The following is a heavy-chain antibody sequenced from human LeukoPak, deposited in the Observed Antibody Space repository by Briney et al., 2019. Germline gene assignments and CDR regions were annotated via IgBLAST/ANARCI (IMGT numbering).Heavy chain of an antibody. J-gene: IGHJ5*02. CDR3: ARERRVVVVPAAIRSFWFDP. Sequence: RASVKVSCKASGYTFTVYYMHWVGQTPGQGLAWMGWINPNSGGTNYAQKCPGRVTMTRDTSISTAYMELSRLRSDDTAVYYCARERRVVVVPAAIRSFWFDPWGQGTLVTVSS. V-gene: IGHV1-2*02. CDR1: GYTFTVYY. CDR2: INPNSGGT. D-gene: IGHD2-2*01.